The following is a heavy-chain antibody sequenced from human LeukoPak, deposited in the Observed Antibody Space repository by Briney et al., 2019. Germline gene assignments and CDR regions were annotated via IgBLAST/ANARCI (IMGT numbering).Heavy chain of an antibody. CDR2: IRYDGSNK. J-gene: IGHJ4*02. V-gene: IGHV3-30*02. Sequence: GGSLRLSCAASGFTFSSYGMHWVRQAPGKGLEWVAFIRYDGSNKYYADSVKGRFTISRDNSKNTLYLQMDSLRPEDTAVYYCVRGGKESFDFWSGAYWGQGTLVAVTS. CDR3: VRGGKESFDFWSGAY. CDR1: GFTFSSYG. D-gene: IGHD3-3*01.